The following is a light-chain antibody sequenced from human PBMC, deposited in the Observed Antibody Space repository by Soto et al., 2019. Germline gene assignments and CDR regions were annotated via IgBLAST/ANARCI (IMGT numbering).Light chain of an antibody. CDR2: GVS. Sequence: EIVLTQSPGTLSLSPGERATLSCRASQSVRSSSLAWYQQKLGQAPRLLIYGVSNRANGIPDRFSGSGSGTDFTLTISRLESEDFAVYYCQQYGTSPRTFGQGTKVEIK. CDR1: QSVRSSS. V-gene: IGKV3-20*01. J-gene: IGKJ1*01. CDR3: QQYGTSPRT.